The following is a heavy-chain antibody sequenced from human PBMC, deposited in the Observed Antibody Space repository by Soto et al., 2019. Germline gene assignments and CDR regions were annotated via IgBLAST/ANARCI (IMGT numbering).Heavy chain of an antibody. D-gene: IGHD6-13*01. CDR3: ARDTAAAGGYYGMVV. Sequence: QVQLVQSGAEVKKPGASVKVSCKASGYTFTSYAMHWVRQAPGQRLEWMGWINAGNGNTKYSQKFQGRVTITRDTSASTAYMELSSLRSEDTAVYYCARDTAAAGGYYGMVVWGQGTTVTVSS. CDR2: INAGNGNT. CDR1: GYTFTSYA. J-gene: IGHJ6*02. V-gene: IGHV1-3*01.